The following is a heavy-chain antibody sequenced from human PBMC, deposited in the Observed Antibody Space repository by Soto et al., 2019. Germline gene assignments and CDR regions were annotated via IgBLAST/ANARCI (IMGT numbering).Heavy chain of an antibody. CDR1: GYSFTSYW. D-gene: IGHD4-4*01. CDR2: IYPGDSDT. J-gene: IGHJ6*03. Sequence: GESLKISCKGSGYSFTSYWIGWVRQMPGKGLEWMGIIYPGDSDTRYSPSFQGQVTISADKSISTAYLQWSSLKASDTAMYYCATATTVTTDYYYYYYMDVWGKGTTVTVSS. V-gene: IGHV5-51*01. CDR3: ATATTVTTDYYYYYYMDV.